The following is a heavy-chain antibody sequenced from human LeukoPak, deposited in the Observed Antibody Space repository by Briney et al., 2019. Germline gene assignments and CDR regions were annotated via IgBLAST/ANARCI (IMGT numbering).Heavy chain of an antibody. CDR2: IYTSGST. D-gene: IGHD3-10*01. Sequence: PSETLSLTCTVSGGSISSGSYYWSWIRQPAGKGLEWIGRIYTSGSTNYNPSLKSRVTISVDTSKNQFSLKLSSVTAADTAVYYCASSEGRRFGELLSSPFDYWGQGTLVTVSS. CDR3: ASSEGRRFGELLSSPFDY. V-gene: IGHV4-61*02. J-gene: IGHJ4*02. CDR1: GGSISSGSYY.